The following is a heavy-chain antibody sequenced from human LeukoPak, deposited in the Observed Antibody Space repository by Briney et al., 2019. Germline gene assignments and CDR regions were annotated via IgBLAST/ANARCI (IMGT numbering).Heavy chain of an antibody. CDR1: GFTFDDYA. D-gene: IGHD5-12*01. CDR2: ISGDGGST. J-gene: IGHJ4*02. CDR3: AKDERGYDYPDY. V-gene: IGHV3-43*02. Sequence: GGSLRLSCAASGFTFDDYAMHWVRHAPGKGLEWVSLISGDGGSTYYADSVKGRFTISRDNSKNSLYLQMNSLRTEDTALYYCAKDERGYDYPDYWGQGTLVTVSS.